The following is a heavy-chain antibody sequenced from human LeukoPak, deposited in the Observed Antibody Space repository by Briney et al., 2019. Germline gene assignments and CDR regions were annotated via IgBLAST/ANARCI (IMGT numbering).Heavy chain of an antibody. CDR2: VNPNNGVP. CDR1: GYTFTGYY. D-gene: IGHD2-2*01. V-gene: IGHV1-2*06. Sequence: RASVKVSCKASGYTFTGYYMYWVRQAPGQGLEWMGRVNPNNGVPNYAQKLSRRVTMTRNTAISTFYIELSSLRTDDTAVYVCAREVGYSSSYYGRFDPWGQGTLVIVSS. J-gene: IGHJ5*02. CDR3: AREVGYSSSYYGRFDP.